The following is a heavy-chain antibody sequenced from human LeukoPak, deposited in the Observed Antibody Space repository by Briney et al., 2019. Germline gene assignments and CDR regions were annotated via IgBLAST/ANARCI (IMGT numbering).Heavy chain of an antibody. V-gene: IGHV4-34*01. J-gene: IGHJ4*02. CDR3: ARVLRYLSAFDY. CDR2: INHSGST. CDR1: GGSFSGYY. D-gene: IGHD3-9*01. Sequence: SETLSLTCAVYGGSFSGYYWSWIRQPPGKELEWIGEINHSGSTYYNPSLKSRVTISVDTSKSQFSLKLSSVTAADTAVYYCARVLRYLSAFDYWGQGTLVTVSS.